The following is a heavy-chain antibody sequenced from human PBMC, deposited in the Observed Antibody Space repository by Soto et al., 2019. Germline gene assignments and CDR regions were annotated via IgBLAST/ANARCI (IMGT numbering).Heavy chain of an antibody. CDR1: GYTFTDYY. J-gene: IGHJ4*02. CDR2: VNPSGGHT. D-gene: IGHD2-21*02. Sequence: QVQLVQSGAEVKKPGASVKVSCKASGYTFTDYYIHWVRQAPGQGLEWMGTVNPSGGHTTYAQRFLGRVTMTRDTSTSALYMELTSLTSEDTAVYYCARGGHVVVVTAALDYWGQGTLVTVSS. V-gene: IGHV1-46*01. CDR3: ARGGHVVVVTAALDY.